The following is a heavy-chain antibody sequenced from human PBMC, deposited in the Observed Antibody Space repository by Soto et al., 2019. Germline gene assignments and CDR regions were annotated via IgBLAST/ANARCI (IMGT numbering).Heavy chain of an antibody. J-gene: IGHJ4*02. Sequence: PGGSLRLSCAASGFTFSSYEMNWVRQAPGEGLEWVSYISTSGSNMHYADSVKGRFTISRDNAKNSLYLQMNSLRAEDTAIYYCARAFDSSGGPDYWGQGTLVTVSS. CDR2: ISTSGSNM. D-gene: IGHD3-22*01. CDR3: ARAFDSSGGPDY. V-gene: IGHV3-48*03. CDR1: GFTFSSYE.